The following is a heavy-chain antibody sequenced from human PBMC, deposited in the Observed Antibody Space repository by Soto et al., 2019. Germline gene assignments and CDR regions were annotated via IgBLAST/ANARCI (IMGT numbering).Heavy chain of an antibody. Sequence: PSETLSLTCTVSGGSISSGGYYWSWIRQHPGKGLEWIGYIYYSGSTYYNPSLKSRVTISVDTSKNQFSLKLSSVTAADTAVYYCARDVGRPVGYYYGMDVWGQGTTVTVSS. CDR1: GGSISSGGYY. V-gene: IGHV4-31*03. CDR2: IYYSGST. D-gene: IGHD1-26*01. J-gene: IGHJ6*02. CDR3: ARDVGRPVGYYYGMDV.